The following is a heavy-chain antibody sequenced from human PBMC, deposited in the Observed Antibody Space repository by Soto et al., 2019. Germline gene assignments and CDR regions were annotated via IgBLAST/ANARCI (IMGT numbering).Heavy chain of an antibody. J-gene: IGHJ4*02. CDR2: VDSAGSGT. CDR1: GITFSGFW. Sequence: VPLVESGGGSVQPGGSLRLSCVASGITFSGFWMHWVRQVPGKGLVWVARVDSAGSGTSYADSVKGRFTISRDNDKNTLSLQRDSLRVEDTAVYYCATVFEHWGQGIPVTVSS. V-gene: IGHV3-74*01. CDR3: ATVFEH.